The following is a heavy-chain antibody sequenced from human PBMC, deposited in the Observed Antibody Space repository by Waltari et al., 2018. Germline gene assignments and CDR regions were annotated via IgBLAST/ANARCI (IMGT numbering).Heavy chain of an antibody. D-gene: IGHD4-4*01. CDR2: ISYDGSNK. V-gene: IGHV3-30-3*01. Sequence: QVQLVESGGGVVQPGRSLRLSCAASGFTFSSYAMHWVRQAPGKGLGWVAVISYDGSNKYYADSVKGRFTISRGNSKNTLYLQRNSLRAEDTAVYYCARDGGPTVTTLGYYYYYMDVWGKGTTVTVSS. CDR3: ARDGGPTVTTLGYYYYYMDV. CDR1: GFTFSSYA. J-gene: IGHJ6*03.